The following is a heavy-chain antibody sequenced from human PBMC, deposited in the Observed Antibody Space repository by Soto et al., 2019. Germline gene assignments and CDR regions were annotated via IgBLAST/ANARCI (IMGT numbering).Heavy chain of an antibody. J-gene: IGHJ4*02. CDR1: GFTVSTYD. V-gene: IGHV3-30*03. Sequence: QVQLVESGGGVVQPGRSLRLSCAVSGFTVSTYDMHWVRQAPSKGLEWVAVISRDGGTKYYADSVKGRFTISRDNSRNTLFLEMNSLRGDDMAVYYCTGEVASGYWGQGTLVTVSS. CDR3: TGEVASGY. CDR2: ISRDGGTK. D-gene: IGHD2-8*02.